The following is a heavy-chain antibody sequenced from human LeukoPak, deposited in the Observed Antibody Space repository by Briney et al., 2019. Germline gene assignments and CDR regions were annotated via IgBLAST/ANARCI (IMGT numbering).Heavy chain of an antibody. CDR2: ISYDGSDK. Sequence: GRSLRLSCAASGFTFSTYGMHWVRQAPGKGLEWVAVISYDGSDKYYADSGKGRFTISRDNSKNTLYLQMNSLRTEDTAVYYCARDGTGRLYLEYWGQGTLVTVSS. D-gene: IGHD3/OR15-3a*01. J-gene: IGHJ4*02. CDR1: GFTFSTYG. CDR3: ARDGTGRLYLEY. V-gene: IGHV3-30*03.